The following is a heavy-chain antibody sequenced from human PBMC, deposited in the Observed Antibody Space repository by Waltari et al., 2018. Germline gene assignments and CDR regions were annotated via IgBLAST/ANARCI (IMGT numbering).Heavy chain of an antibody. CDR2: LNNGGDYK. J-gene: IGHJ5*02. CDR3: ARGKAFDP. Sequence: VRLVESVGGRVEPGESLRLSCVGSGFSFDEYSMNWVRQAPGKGLEWVSSLNNGGDYKGYADSVEGRFTISRDNDKNTLYLQMNDLRVDDTAIYYCARGKAFDPWGQGTRVNVSS. V-gene: IGHV3-21*06. CDR1: GFSFDEYS.